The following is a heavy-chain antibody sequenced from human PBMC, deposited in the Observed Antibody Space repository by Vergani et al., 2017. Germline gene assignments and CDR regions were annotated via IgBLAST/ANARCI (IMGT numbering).Heavy chain of an antibody. CDR2: IYHSGST. D-gene: IGHD5-18*01. CDR1: GYSISSGYY. J-gene: IGHJ6*03. CDR3: ARGAMQLWPRGYYYYMDV. Sequence: QVQLQESGPGLVKPSETLSLTCAVSGYSISSGYYWGWIRQPPGKGLEWIGSIYHSGSTYYNPSLKSRVTISVDTSKNQFSLKLSSVTAADTAVYYCARGAMQLWPRGYYYYMDVWGKGTTVTVSS. V-gene: IGHV4-38-2*01.